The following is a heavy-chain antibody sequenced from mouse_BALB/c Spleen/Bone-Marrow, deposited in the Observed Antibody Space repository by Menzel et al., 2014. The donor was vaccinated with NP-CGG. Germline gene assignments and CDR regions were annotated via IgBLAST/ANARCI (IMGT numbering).Heavy chain of an antibody. D-gene: IGHD2-3*01. V-gene: IGHV1S34*01. CDR3: AREDGYYVDFDY. CDR1: GYSFTGYY. CDR2: ISCYNGAT. J-gene: IGHJ2*01. Sequence: LVKTGASVKISCKASGYSFTGYYMHWVKQSHGKSLEWIGYISCYNGATSYNQKFKGKATFTVDTSSSTAYMQSNSLTSEDSAVYYCAREDGYYVDFDYWGQGTTLTVSS.